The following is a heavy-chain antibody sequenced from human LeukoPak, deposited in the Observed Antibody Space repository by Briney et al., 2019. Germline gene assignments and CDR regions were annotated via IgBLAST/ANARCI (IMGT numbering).Heavy chain of an antibody. Sequence: SETLSLTCTVSGGPISSGSFYWGWIRQSPGKGLEWIGSIYYSGSTYYNPSLKRRVTISVDTSKKQFSLNLTSVTAADTAVYNCARHGRTIAARGAWFDPWGQGTLVTVSS. CDR3: ARHGRTIAARGAWFDP. V-gene: IGHV4-39*01. J-gene: IGHJ5*02. CDR1: GGPISSGSFY. D-gene: IGHD6-6*01. CDR2: IYYSGST.